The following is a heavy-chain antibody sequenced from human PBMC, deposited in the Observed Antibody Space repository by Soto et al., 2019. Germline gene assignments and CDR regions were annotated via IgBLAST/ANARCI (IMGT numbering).Heavy chain of an antibody. D-gene: IGHD2-15*01. CDR2: IYYSGST. V-gene: IGHV4-61*01. Sequence: QVQLQESGPGLVKPSETLSLTCTVSGGSVSSGSYYWSWIRQPPGKGLEWIGYIYYSGSTNDNPSLKSQVTISVDTSNNQFSLKLSSVTAADTAVYYCARAGRPPRVVAAPNCFDPWGQGTLVTVSS. CDR3: ARAGRPPRVVAAPNCFDP. CDR1: GGSVSSGSYY. J-gene: IGHJ5*02.